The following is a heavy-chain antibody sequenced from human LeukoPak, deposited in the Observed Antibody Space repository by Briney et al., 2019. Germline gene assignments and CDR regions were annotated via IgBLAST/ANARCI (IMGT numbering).Heavy chain of an antibody. D-gene: IGHD3-16*01. J-gene: IGHJ4*02. CDR3: VRDNGGEHL. CDR1: GFTFNDAW. V-gene: IGHV3-15*07. Sequence: PGGSLRLSCATSGFTFNDAWMNWVRQAPGKGLEWVGRIKSKTYGGTPDYAAPVKGRFSISRDDSKNTLYLQMNSLRDDDTAVYYCVRDNGGEHLWGRGTLVTVSS. CDR2: IKSKTYGGTP.